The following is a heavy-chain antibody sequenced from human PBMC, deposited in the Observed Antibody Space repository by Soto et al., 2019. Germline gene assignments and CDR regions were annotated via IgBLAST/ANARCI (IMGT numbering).Heavy chain of an antibody. J-gene: IGHJ4*02. D-gene: IGHD6-13*01. Sequence: SETLSLTCTVSGGSICSYYWSGIRKPPGKGLEWIGYIYYSGSTNYNPSLKSRVTISVDTSKNQFSLKLSSVTAADTAVYYCARMVGISRHSSSWYWYYFDYWGQGTLVTVSS. CDR3: ARMVGISRHSSSWYWYYFDY. V-gene: IGHV4-59*01. CDR2: IYYSGST. CDR1: GGSICSYY.